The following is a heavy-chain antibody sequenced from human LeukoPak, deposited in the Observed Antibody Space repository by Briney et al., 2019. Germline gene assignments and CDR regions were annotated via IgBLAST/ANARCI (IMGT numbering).Heavy chain of an antibody. V-gene: IGHV3-23*01. CDR3: AKFRGMIVASYFFDY. CDR1: GFTFSSFA. D-gene: IGHD3-22*01. J-gene: IGHJ4*02. CDR2: ISGSGGSI. Sequence: GGSLRLSCAASGFTFSSFAMTWVRQAPGEGLEWVSGISGSGGSIYYADSVKGRFTISRDNSKNTLYLHMNSLRAEDTAIYYCAKFRGMIVASYFFDYWGQGALVTVSS.